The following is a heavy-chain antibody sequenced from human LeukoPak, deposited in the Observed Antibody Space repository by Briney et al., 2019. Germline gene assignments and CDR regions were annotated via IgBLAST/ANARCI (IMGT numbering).Heavy chain of an antibody. J-gene: IGHJ6*02. CDR3: ARDYDFWSGYYTGMDV. D-gene: IGHD3-3*01. V-gene: IGHV3-48*01. CDR2: ISSSSSTI. CDR1: GFTFSSYS. Sequence: PGGSLRLSCAASGFTFSSYSMNWVRQAPGKGLEWVSYISSSSSTIYYADSVKGRFTISRDNAKNSLYLQMNSLRAEDTAVCYCARDYDFWSGYYTGMDVWGQGTTVTVSS.